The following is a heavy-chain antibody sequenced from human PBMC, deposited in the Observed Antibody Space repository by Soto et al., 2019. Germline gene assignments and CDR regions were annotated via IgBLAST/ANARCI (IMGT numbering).Heavy chain of an antibody. J-gene: IGHJ4*02. Sequence: ASVKVSCKASGYTFTSYAMHWVRQAPGQRLEWMGWINAGNGNTKYSQKFQGRVTITRDTSASTAYMELSSLRSEDTAVYYCARSIVVVTDQDYWGQGTLVTVSS. CDR3: ARSIVVVTDQDY. CDR1: GYTFTSYA. CDR2: INAGNGNT. D-gene: IGHD2-21*02. V-gene: IGHV1-3*01.